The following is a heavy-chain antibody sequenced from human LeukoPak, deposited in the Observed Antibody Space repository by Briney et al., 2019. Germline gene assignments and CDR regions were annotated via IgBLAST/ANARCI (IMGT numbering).Heavy chain of an antibody. D-gene: IGHD2-2*01. CDR3: ARYCGSTSCFSNDAFDI. V-gene: IGHV4-4*09. Sequence: SETLSLTCTVSGGSISTYYWSWIRQPPGKGLECIGHVYPSGSTNYNPSLKTRVTIPLDTSNNQLSLRLTSVTAADTAVYYCARYCGSTSCFSNDAFDIWGQGTRVTVSS. CDR1: GGSISTYY. J-gene: IGHJ3*02. CDR2: VYPSGST.